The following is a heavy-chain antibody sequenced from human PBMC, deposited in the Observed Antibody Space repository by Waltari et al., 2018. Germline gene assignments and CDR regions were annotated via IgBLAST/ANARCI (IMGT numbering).Heavy chain of an antibody. V-gene: IGHV3-30*02. Sequence: QVQLVESGGGVVQPGGSLRLSCAASGFTFNKYGMHWVRQAPGKGLEWVAYIPYDGIKKYYPDSAKGRFTISRDNSKNTLYLQINSLRAEDTAVYYCAKGLYDYGDYDAFDIWGQGTMVTISP. CDR3: AKGLYDYGDYDAFDI. CDR1: GFTFNKYG. CDR2: IPYDGIKK. D-gene: IGHD4-17*01. J-gene: IGHJ3*02.